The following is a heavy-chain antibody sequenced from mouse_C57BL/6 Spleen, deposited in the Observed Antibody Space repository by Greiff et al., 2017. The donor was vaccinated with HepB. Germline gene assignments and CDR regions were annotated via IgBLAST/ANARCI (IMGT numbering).Heavy chain of an antibody. V-gene: IGHV1-82*01. J-gene: IGHJ3*01. Sequence: VQLQQSGPELVKPGASVKISCKASGYAFSSSWMNWVKQRPGKGLEWIGRMYPGDGDTNYKGKFKGKATLTADKSSSTAHMQTSSLTSEDSAVYFCARISSYPFWGQGTQVTVSA. CDR1: GYAFSSSW. D-gene: IGHD1-1*01. CDR2: MYPGDGDT. CDR3: ARISSYPF.